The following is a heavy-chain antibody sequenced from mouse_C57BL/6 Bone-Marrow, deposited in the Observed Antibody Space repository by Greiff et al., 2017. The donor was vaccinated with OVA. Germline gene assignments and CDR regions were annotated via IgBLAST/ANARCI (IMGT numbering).Heavy chain of an antibody. CDR2: IDPSDSYT. CDR3: AREGYYGSSYGY. D-gene: IGHD1-1*01. Sequence: VQLQQPGAELVMPGASVKLSCKASGYTFTSYWMHWVKQRPGQGLEWIGEIDPSDSYTNYNQKFKGKSTLTVDKSSSTAYMQLSSLTSKDSAVYYCAREGYYGSSYGYWGQGTTLTVSS. V-gene: IGHV1-69*01. J-gene: IGHJ2*01. CDR1: GYTFTSYW.